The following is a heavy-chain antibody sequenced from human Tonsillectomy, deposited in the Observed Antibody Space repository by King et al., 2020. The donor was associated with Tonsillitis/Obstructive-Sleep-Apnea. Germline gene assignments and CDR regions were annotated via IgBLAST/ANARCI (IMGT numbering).Heavy chain of an antibody. J-gene: IGHJ4*02. D-gene: IGHD2-2*01. CDR2: IFSNDEK. V-gene: IGHV2-26*01. CDR3: ARISCSSTSCYDFDY. Sequence: VTLKESGPVLVKPTETLTLTCTVSGFSLSNARMSVSWIRQPPGKALEWLAHIFSNDEKIYWISLKSRLTISKDTSKSQVVLTMTNMDPLDTATYYCARISCSSTSCYDFDYWGQGTLVTVSS. CDR1: GFSLSNARMS.